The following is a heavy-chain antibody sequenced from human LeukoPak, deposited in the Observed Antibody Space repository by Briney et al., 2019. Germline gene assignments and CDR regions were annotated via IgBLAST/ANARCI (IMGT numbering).Heavy chain of an antibody. Sequence: PSEILSLTCTVSGGSISSYYWSWIRQPPGKGLEWSGYIYYSGSTNYNPSLKSRVTISVDTSKNQFSLKLSSVTAADTAVYYCARRYCSGGSCYLFDLWGRGTLVTVSS. CDR1: GGSISSYY. J-gene: IGHJ2*01. CDR3: ARRYCSGGSCYLFDL. D-gene: IGHD2-15*01. V-gene: IGHV4-59*08. CDR2: IYYSGST.